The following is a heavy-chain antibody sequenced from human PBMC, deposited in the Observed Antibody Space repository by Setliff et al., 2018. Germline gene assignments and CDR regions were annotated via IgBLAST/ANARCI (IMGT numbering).Heavy chain of an antibody. J-gene: IGHJ6*02. D-gene: IGHD3-22*01. V-gene: IGHV1-18*01. Sequence: ASVTVSCKASGYTFTRNGINWVRQAPGQVLEWMGWISVYNGNTHYAQKFQGRVTMTTDTSTTTAYMDLRSLRSDDTAVYYCASSVDYYDRSGYPYAMDVWGQGTTVTVSS. CDR1: GYTFTRNG. CDR2: ISVYNGNT. CDR3: ASSVDYYDRSGYPYAMDV.